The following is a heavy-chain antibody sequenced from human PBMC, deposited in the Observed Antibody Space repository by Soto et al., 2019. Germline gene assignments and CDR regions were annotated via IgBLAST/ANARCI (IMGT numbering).Heavy chain of an antibody. CDR1: GGSISSYN. CDR3: ARLTDY. Sequence: SETLSLTCTVSGGSISSYNWCWIGQPPGKGLEWIGYIYYSGSTNYNPSLKSRVTISVDTSKNQFSLKLSPVTAVVMAVYYCARLTDYRGQGTLVTLSS. V-gene: IGHV4-59*08. J-gene: IGHJ4*02. CDR2: IYYSGST.